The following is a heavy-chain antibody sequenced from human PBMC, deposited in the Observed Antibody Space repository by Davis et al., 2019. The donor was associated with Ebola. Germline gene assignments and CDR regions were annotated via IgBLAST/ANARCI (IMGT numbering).Heavy chain of an antibody. Sequence: GESLKISCKGSGYSFTSYWIGWVRQMPGKGLEWMGIIYPGDSDTRYSPSFQDQVTISADKSVKTAFLHWSSLKASDTAIYYCTRTVGAFFYYARDVWGQGTTVTVSS. CDR1: GYSFTSYW. CDR3: TRTVGAFFYYARDV. CDR2: IYPGDSDT. D-gene: IGHD1-26*01. V-gene: IGHV5-51*01. J-gene: IGHJ6*02.